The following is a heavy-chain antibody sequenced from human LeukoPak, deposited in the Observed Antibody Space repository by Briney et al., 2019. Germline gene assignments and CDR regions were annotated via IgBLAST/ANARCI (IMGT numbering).Heavy chain of an antibody. CDR1: GFTFSSYA. V-gene: IGHV3-30-3*01. CDR2: ISYDGSNK. D-gene: IGHD2-2*01. Sequence: GRSLRLSCAASGFTFSSYAMHWVRQAPGKGLEWGAVISYDGSNKYYADSVKGRFTISRDNSKNTLYLQMNSLRAEDTAVYYCEGYCSSTSCYSSSYNWFDPWGQGTLVTVSS. J-gene: IGHJ5*02. CDR3: EGYCSSTSCYSSSYNWFDP.